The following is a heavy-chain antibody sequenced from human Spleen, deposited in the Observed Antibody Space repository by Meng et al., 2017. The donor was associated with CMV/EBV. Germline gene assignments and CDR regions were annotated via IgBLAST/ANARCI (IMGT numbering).Heavy chain of an antibody. CDR1: GYTFTGYY. D-gene: IGHD4-23*01. CDR3: AREVIRGGNSSPYFDY. Sequence: ASVKVSCKASGYTFTGYYMHWVRQAPGQGLEWMGWINPNSGGTNYAQKFQGRVTMTRDTSISTAYMELSRLRSDDMVVYYCAREVIRGGNSSPYFDYWGQGTLVTVSS. V-gene: IGHV1-2*02. J-gene: IGHJ4*02. CDR2: INPNSGGT.